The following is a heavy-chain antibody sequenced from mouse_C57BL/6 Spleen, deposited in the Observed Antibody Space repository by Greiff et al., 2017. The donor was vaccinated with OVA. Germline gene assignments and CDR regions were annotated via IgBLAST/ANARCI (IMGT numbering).Heavy chain of an antibody. CDR1: GYSITSGYY. V-gene: IGHV3-6*01. CDR2: ISYDGSN. CDR3: ARGVDGYYTYFDV. J-gene: IGHJ1*03. Sequence: DVQLQESGPGLVKPSQSLSLTCSVTGYSITSGYYWNWIRQFPGNKLEWMGYISYDGSNNYNPSLKNRISITRDTSKNQFFLKLNSVTTEDTATYYCARGVDGYYTYFDVWGTGTTVTVSS. D-gene: IGHD2-3*01.